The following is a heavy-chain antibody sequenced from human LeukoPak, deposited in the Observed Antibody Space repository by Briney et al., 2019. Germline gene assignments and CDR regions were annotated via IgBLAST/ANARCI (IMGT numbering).Heavy chain of an antibody. J-gene: IGHJ4*02. D-gene: IGHD3-16*02. V-gene: IGHV3-21*04. CDR3: ARKYYDYVWGSYRSEDGYYFDY. Sequence: GGSLRLSCAASGFTFNNYNMNWVRQAPGKALEWVSSITSSGTYIFYADSVKGRFTISRDNAKNSLYLQMNSLRAEDTALYYCARKYYDYVWGSYRSEDGYYFDYWGQGTLVTVSS. CDR1: GFTFNNYN. CDR2: ITSSGTYI.